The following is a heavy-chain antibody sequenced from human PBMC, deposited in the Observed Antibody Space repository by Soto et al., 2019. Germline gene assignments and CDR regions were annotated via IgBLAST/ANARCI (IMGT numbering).Heavy chain of an antibody. D-gene: IGHD1-1*01. V-gene: IGHV4-39*01. CDR3: ARGTGYWYCDL. Sequence: SETLSLSCTGCGGSISSSSYYWGWVRQPPGKGLEWIGGIHYSGGTYYNPSLKSRVTMSVDTSKNQFSLKLSSVTAADTAVYYCARGTGYWYCDLWGRGTLVTVS. CDR1: GGSISSSSYY. J-gene: IGHJ2*01. CDR2: IHYSGGT.